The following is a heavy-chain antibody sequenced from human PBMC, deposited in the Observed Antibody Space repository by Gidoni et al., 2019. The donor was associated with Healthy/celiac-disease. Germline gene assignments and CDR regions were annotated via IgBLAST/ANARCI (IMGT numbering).Heavy chain of an antibody. Sequence: QVQLVESGGGVVQPGRSLRLSCAASGFTFSSYAMHWVRQAPGKGLEWVAVISYDGSNKYYADSVKGRFTISRDNSKNTLYLQMNSLRAEDTAVYYCARDISSTSRYDFDYWGQGTLVTVSS. J-gene: IGHJ4*02. CDR2: ISYDGSNK. D-gene: IGHD2-2*01. V-gene: IGHV3-30-3*01. CDR3: ARDISSTSRYDFDY. CDR1: GFTFSSYA.